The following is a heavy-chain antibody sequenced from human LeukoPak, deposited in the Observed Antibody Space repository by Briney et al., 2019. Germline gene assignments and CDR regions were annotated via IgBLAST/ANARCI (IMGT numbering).Heavy chain of an antibody. CDR3: ARRPYYDILAGYSDY. J-gene: IGHJ4*02. D-gene: IGHD3-9*01. CDR2: IYYSGST. Sequence: PSETLSLTCTVSGGSISSSSYYWGWIRQPPGKGLEWIGSIYYSGSTYYNPSLKGRVTISVDTSKNQFSLKLSSVTAADTAVYYCARRPYYDILAGYSDYWGQGTLVTVSS. CDR1: GGSISSSSYY. V-gene: IGHV4-39*01.